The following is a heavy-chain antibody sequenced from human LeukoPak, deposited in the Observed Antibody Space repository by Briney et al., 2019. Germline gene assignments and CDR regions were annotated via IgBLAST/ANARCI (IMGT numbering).Heavy chain of an antibody. CDR2: ISGDGGST. V-gene: IGHV3-43*02. CDR1: GFTFDDYG. CDR3: AKAWFGERSGGGFDY. J-gene: IGHJ4*02. D-gene: IGHD3-10*01. Sequence: RPGGSLRLSCAASGFTFDDYGMSWVRQAPGKGLEWVSLISGDGGSTYYADSVKGRFTISRDNSKNSLYLQMNSLRTEDTALYYCAKAWFGERSGGGFDYWGQGTLVTVSS.